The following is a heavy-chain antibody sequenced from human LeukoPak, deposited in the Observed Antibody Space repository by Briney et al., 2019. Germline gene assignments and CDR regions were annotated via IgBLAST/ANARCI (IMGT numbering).Heavy chain of an antibody. CDR1: GYTFTGYY. CDR2: INPNSGGT. CDR3: AVIGYDSSGYYYRDWYFDL. V-gene: IGHV1-2*02. J-gene: IGHJ2*01. Sequence: EASVKVSCKASGYTFTGYYMHWVRQAPGQGLEWMGWINPNSGGTNYAQKFQGRVTMTGDTSISTAYMELSRLRSDDTAVYYCAVIGYDSSGYYYRDWYFDLWGRGTRVTVSS. D-gene: IGHD3-22*01.